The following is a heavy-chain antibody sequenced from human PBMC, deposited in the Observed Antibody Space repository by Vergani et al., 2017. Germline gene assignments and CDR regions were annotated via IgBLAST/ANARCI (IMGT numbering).Heavy chain of an antibody. CDR2: INPNSGGT. CDR1: GYTFTGFY. D-gene: IGHD1-26*01. Sequence: QVQLVQSGAEVKKPGASVKVSCKASGYTFTGFYMHWVRQAPGQGLEWMGGINPNSGGTKYAQKFQGWVTMARDTSSSTAYMELSRLRSDDTAVYYCARAHYGVGAKDYWGQGTLVTVSS. V-gene: IGHV1-2*04. J-gene: IGHJ4*02. CDR3: ARAHYGVGAKDY.